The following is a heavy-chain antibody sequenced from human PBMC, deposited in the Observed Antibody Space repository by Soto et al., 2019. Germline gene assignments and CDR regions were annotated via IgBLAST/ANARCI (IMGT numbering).Heavy chain of an antibody. CDR3: ARATKSENYDSSGYSFLFDY. Sequence: ASVKVSCKASGGTFSSYAISWVRQAPGQGLEWMGGIIPIFGTANYAQKFQGRVTITADESTSTAYMELSSLRSEDTAVYYCARATKSENYDSSGYSFLFDYWGQGTLVTVSS. CDR1: GGTFSSYA. J-gene: IGHJ4*02. V-gene: IGHV1-69*13. CDR2: IIPIFGTA. D-gene: IGHD3-22*01.